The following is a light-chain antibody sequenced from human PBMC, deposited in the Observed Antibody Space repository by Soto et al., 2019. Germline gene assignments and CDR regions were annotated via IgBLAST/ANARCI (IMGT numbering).Light chain of an antibody. CDR1: QSISSY. CDR3: QQSYSRNT. Sequence: DIQMTQSPSSLSASVGDRVTITCRASQSISSYLNWYQQKPGKAPKLLIYAASSLQSGVPSRFSGSGSGTDFTLTISSLQPEDFATYYCQQSYSRNTFSQGTRLEIK. CDR2: AAS. V-gene: IGKV1-39*01. J-gene: IGKJ5*01.